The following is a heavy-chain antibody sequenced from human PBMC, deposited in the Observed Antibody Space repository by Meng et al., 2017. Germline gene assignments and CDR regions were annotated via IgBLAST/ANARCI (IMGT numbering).Heavy chain of an antibody. V-gene: IGHV1-2*02. J-gene: IGHJ4*02. CDR1: GYTFTGYV. CDR3: ATGYSTYY. CDR2: INPNSGGT. D-gene: IGHD6-13*01. Sequence: HVPLLSSGAEVMTPGALVKVCCKAFGYTFTGYVTHWLRQSPGQGLGWMGWINPNSGGTNNAQKFQGRITMTRNTSISTAYMELSRLRSDDTAVYYCATGYSTYYWGQGTLVTVSS.